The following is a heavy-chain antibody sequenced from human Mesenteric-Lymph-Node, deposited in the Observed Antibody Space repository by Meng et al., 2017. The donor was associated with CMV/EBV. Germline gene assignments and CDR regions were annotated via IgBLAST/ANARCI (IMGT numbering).Heavy chain of an antibody. D-gene: IGHD6-19*01. V-gene: IGHV3-30-3*01. CDR2: ISYDGSNK. CDR3: ARDQAVAGRGYFDY. J-gene: IGHJ4*02. CDR1: GFTFSSYA. Sequence: GGSLRLSCAASGFTFSSYAMHWVRQAPGKGLEWVAVISYDGSNKYYADSVKGRFTISRDNSKNTLYLQMNSLRAEDTAVYYCARDQAVAGRGYFDYWGQGTLVTV.